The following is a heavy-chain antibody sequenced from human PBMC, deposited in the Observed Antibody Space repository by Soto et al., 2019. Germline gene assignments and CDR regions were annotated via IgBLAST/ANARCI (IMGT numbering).Heavy chain of an antibody. V-gene: IGHV1-2*02. CDR1: GYTFTDSY. D-gene: IGHD2-8*02. Sequence: ASVKVSCKASGYTFTDSYIHWVRQAPGQGLEWMGWIDANTGGTKYAQKFQGRVTMTRDTSITSAYLELSSLRSDDRAVYYCARDWIYCTGTSCHQGAFDVWGQGTMVTVSS. J-gene: IGHJ3*01. CDR3: ARDWIYCTGTSCHQGAFDV. CDR2: IDANTGGT.